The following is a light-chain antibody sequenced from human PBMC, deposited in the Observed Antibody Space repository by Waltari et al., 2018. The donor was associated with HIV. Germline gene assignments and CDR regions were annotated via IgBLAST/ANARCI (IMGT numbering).Light chain of an antibody. CDR3: QQFYSVPYT. V-gene: IGKV4-1*01. J-gene: IGKJ2*01. Sequence: DVVVTLSSHSLTVSVGERAPLNCKSCQHLLYPSDTTNYLAWYQQKPGQRPKLLIYWASTRASGVPDRFSGSGSGTDFTLTISSLQTEDVAIYYCQQFYSVPYTFGQGTKLEIK. CDR2: WAS. CDR1: QHLLYPSDTTNY.